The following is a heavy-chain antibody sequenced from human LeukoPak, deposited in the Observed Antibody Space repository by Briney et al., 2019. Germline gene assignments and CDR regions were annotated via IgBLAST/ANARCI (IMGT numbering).Heavy chain of an antibody. V-gene: IGHV4-59*08. Sequence: SETLSLTCTVSGGSISSYYWSWIRQPPGKGLEWIGYIYYSGSTNYDPSLKSRVTISVDTSKNQFSLKLSSVTAADTAVYYCARHEVDAFDIWGQGTMVTVSS. CDR3: ARHEVDAFDI. CDR2: IYYSGST. J-gene: IGHJ3*02. CDR1: GGSISSYY.